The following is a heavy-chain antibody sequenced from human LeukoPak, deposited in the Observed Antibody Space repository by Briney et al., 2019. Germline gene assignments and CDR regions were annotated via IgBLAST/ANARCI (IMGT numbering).Heavy chain of an antibody. CDR3: ASVWGYSSGWVGHFDY. D-gene: IGHD6-19*01. V-gene: IGHV3-21*01. Sequence: PGGSLRLSCAASGFTFSSYSMNWVRQAPGKGLEWVSSISSSSSYIYYADSVKGRFTISRDNAKNSLYLQMNSLRAEDTAVYYCASVWGYSSGWVGHFDYWGQGTLVTVSS. J-gene: IGHJ4*02. CDR1: GFTFSSYS. CDR2: ISSSSSYI.